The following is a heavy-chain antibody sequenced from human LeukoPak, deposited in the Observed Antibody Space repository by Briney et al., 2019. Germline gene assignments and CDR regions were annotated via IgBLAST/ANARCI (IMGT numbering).Heavy chain of an antibody. V-gene: IGHV4-39*01. CDR1: GGSVSSGSYY. CDR2: IYYSGST. J-gene: IGHJ4*02. Sequence: SETLSLTCTDSGGSVSSGSYYWSWIRQPPGKGLEWIGSIYYSGSTYYNPSLKSRVTISVDTSKNQFSLKLSSVTAADTAVYYCARHGGRDYYDSSGLFDYWGQGTLVTVSS. D-gene: IGHD3-22*01. CDR3: ARHGGRDYYDSSGLFDY.